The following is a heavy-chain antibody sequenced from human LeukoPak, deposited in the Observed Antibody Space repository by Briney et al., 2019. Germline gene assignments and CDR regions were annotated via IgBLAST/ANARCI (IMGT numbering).Heavy chain of an antibody. J-gene: IGHJ4*02. Sequence: GGSLRLSCAASGFTFSSYSMNWVRQAPGKGLEWVSSISSSSSYIYYADSVKGRFTISRDNAKNSLCLQMNSLRAEDTAVYYCARAYSSGWYVQAGIDYWGQGTLVTVSS. CDR3: ARAYSSGWYVQAGIDY. CDR2: ISSSSSYI. CDR1: GFTFSSYS. V-gene: IGHV3-21*01. D-gene: IGHD6-19*01.